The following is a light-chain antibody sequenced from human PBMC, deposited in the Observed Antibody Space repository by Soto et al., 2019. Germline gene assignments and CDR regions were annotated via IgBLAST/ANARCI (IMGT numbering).Light chain of an antibody. CDR2: DSS. Sequence: DIQMTQSPSSLSASVGDRVTIICQASQDITNYLNWYQQKPGTAPKLLIHDSSNLETGVPSRFSGSGSGTYFSFTISSLQPEDIATYYCQQFDTLPLTFGQGTRLEIK. CDR3: QQFDTLPLT. J-gene: IGKJ5*01. V-gene: IGKV1-33*01. CDR1: QDITNY.